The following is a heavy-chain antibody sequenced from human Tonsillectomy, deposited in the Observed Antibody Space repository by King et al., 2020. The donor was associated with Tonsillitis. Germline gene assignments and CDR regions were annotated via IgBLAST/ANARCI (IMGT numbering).Heavy chain of an antibody. D-gene: IGHD2-15*01. Sequence: VQLVESGGVVVQPGGSLRLSCAASGFTFDHYAMHWVRQALGKGLEWVSLISWDGGTTYYADSVKGRFTISRDNSKNSLYLQMNSLRGEDTALYYCAKSASGCKYYGMDGWGQGTTATV. CDR3: AKSASGCKYYGMDG. J-gene: IGHJ6*02. V-gene: IGHV3-43D*04. CDR2: ISWDGGTT. CDR1: GFTFDHYA.